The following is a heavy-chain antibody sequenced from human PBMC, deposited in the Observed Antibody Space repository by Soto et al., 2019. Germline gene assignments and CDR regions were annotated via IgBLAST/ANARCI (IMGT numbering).Heavy chain of an antibody. V-gene: IGHV4-34*01. D-gene: IGHD3-10*01. CDR3: ARGRRAVWSQSTCYFDS. CDR2: INHSEST. CDR1: GGSFSGYY. J-gene: IGHJ4*02. Sequence: QVQLQQWGAGLLKPSETLSLTCAVYGGSFSGYYWSWIRQPQGKGLEWIGEINHSESTNYNPSLMSRVTTSVDTSKNQFSLKLSSVTAADTAVYYCARGRRAVWSQSTCYFDSWGQGTLVTVSS.